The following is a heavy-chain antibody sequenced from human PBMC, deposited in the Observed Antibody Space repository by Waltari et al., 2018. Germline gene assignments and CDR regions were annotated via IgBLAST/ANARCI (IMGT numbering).Heavy chain of an antibody. CDR3: ARGYDF. D-gene: IGHD3-3*01. CDR2: IYHSGST. CDR1: GYSISSGYY. V-gene: IGHV4-38-2*01. Sequence: QVQLQESGPGLVKPSATLSLTCAVSGYSISSGYYWGWIRQPPGEGLEWIGTIYHSGSTSYNPSLKSRVTISIDTSKNQFSLKLSSVTAADTAVYYCARGYDFWGQGTLVTVSS. J-gene: IGHJ4*02.